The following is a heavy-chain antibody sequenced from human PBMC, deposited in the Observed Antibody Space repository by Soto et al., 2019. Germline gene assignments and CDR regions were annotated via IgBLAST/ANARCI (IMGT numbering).Heavy chain of an antibody. V-gene: IGHV4-59*01. CDR3: ARGRTVRNYADDSSDYFYFFDY. Sequence: SETLSLTCTVSGDSISTFYWGWMRQSPGKELEWIGYVYYTGSTNYNPSLKSRVTISVDRSKNQFSLKLTSANAADTAVYYCARGRTVRNYADDSSDYFYFFDYWGEGTQVTVYS. CDR1: GDSISTFY. CDR2: VYYTGST. D-gene: IGHD3-22*01. J-gene: IGHJ4*02.